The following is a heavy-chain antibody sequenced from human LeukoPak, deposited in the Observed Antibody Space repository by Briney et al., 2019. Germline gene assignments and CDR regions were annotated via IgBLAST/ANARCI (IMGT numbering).Heavy chain of an antibody. CDR2: IIPIPGIA. CDR3: ARDQVGFTMIKKHIDY. Sequence: ASVKVSCKASGGTFSSYAISWVRQAPGQGLEWMGRIIPIPGIANYAQKFQGRVTITADKSTSTAYMELSSLRSEDTAVYYCARDQVGFTMIKKHIDYWGQGPWSPSPQ. V-gene: IGHV1-69*04. J-gene: IGHJ4*02. D-gene: IGHD3-22*01. CDR1: GGTFSSYA.